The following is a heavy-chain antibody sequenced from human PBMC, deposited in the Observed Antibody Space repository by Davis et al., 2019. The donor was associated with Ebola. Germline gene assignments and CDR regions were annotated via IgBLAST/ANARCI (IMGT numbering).Heavy chain of an antibody. CDR2: MNTNSGNP. Sequence: AASVKVSCKTSGYTFTGHYIQWVRQAPGQRPGWMGWMNTNSGNPTYAQGFTGRFALSLDSSASTAYLQITSLKDDDTGLYYCARRGPTGAFDIWGHGTLLTVSS. V-gene: IGHV7-4-1*02. CDR3: ARRGPTGAFDI. CDR1: GYTFTGHY. J-gene: IGHJ3*02.